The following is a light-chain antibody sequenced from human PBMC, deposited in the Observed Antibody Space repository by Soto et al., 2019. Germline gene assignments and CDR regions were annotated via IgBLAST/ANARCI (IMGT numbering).Light chain of an antibody. J-gene: IGLJ2*01. V-gene: IGLV2-14*01. CDR2: EVS. CDR1: SSDIGFHTY. Sequence: QSALTQPASVSGSPGQSITISCAGTSSDIGFHTYVSWYQHHPGKAPKLMIYEVSNRPSGVSNRFSGSKSGYTASLTISGLQADDEADYYCSSYTSSATVVFGGGTKLTVL. CDR3: SSYTSSATVV.